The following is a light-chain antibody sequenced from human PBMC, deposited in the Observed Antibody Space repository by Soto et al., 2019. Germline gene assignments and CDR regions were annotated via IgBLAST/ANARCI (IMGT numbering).Light chain of an antibody. CDR2: AGS. J-gene: IGKJ1*01. CDR1: QGINSF. CDR3: QKYNSAPRT. V-gene: IGKV1-27*01. Sequence: DIPMTQSPSSLSASVGDRVTITCRASQGINSFLAWYQQKPGKVPKLLIYAGSTLQSGVPSRFRGSGSGTDFTLTISSLQPEDVATYYCQKYNSAPRTFGQGTKVEIK.